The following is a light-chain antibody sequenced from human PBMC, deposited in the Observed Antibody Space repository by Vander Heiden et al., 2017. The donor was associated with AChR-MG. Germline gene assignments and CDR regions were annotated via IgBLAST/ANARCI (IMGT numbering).Light chain of an antibody. Sequence: DIQMTQSPPSLSASVGDRVTITCRASQGISKYLAWYQQKPGKVPKLLIYAASTLQSGAPSRFSGSGSGTDFTLTISSLQPEDGATYYCQKYNSAPLTFGGGTKVEIK. CDR1: QGISKY. CDR2: AAS. J-gene: IGKJ4*01. CDR3: QKYNSAPLT. V-gene: IGKV1-27*01.